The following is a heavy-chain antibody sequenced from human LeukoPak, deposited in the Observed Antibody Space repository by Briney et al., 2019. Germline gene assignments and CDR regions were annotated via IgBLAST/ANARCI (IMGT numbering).Heavy chain of an antibody. D-gene: IGHD3-3*01. V-gene: IGHV4-59*01. Sequence: PSETLSLTCTVSGGSISSYYWSWIRQPPGKGLEWIGYIYYSGSTNYNPSLKSRVTISVDTSKNQFSLKLSSVTAADPAVYYCGRSGASGNGFDYWGQGTLVTVSS. CDR2: IYYSGST. CDR3: GRSGASGNGFDY. J-gene: IGHJ4*02. CDR1: GGSISSYY.